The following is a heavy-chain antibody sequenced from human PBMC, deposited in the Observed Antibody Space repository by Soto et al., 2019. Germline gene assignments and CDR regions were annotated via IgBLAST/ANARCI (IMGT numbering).Heavy chain of an antibody. V-gene: IGHV3-23*01. CDR1: GFTFSSYA. Sequence: GGSLRLSCAASGFTFSSYAMSWVRQAPGKGLEWVSAISGSGGSTYYADSVKGRFTISRDNSKNTLYLQMNSLRAEDTAVYYCAKAPRTGRLFYYYGMDVWGQGTTVTVSS. J-gene: IGHJ6*02. D-gene: IGHD3-10*01. CDR2: ISGSGGST. CDR3: AKAPRTGRLFYYYGMDV.